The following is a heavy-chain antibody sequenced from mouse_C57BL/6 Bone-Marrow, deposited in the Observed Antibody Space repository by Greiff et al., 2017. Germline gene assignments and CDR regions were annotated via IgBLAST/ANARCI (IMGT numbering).Heavy chain of an antibody. CDR2: ISNGGGST. CDR1: GFTFSDYY. J-gene: IGHJ3*01. Sequence: EVKLVESGGGLVQPGGSLKLSCAASGFTFSDYYMYWVRQTPEKRLEWVAYISNGGGSTYYPDTVKGRFTISRDNAKNTLYLQMSRLKSEDTAMYYCARAYGSLWFAYWGQGTLVTVSA. V-gene: IGHV5-12*01. CDR3: ARAYGSLWFAY. D-gene: IGHD2-2*01.